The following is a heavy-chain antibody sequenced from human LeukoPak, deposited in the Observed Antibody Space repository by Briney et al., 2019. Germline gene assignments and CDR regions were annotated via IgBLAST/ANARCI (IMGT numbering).Heavy chain of an antibody. CDR1: GGTFSSYA. CDR3: ARGRDGNNPEADY. CDR2: IIPIFGTA. J-gene: IGHJ4*02. Sequence: SVKVSCKASGGTFSSYAISWVRQAPGQGLEWMGGIIPIFGTANYAQKFQGRVTMTRDTPTSTLYMELSSLRSEDTAVYYCARGRDGNNPEADYWGQGTLVTVSS. D-gene: IGHD5-24*01. V-gene: IGHV1-69*05.